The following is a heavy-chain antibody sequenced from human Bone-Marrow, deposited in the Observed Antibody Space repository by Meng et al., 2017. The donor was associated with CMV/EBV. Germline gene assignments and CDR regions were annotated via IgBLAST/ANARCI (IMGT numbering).Heavy chain of an antibody. CDR1: GFTFSSYG. CDR2: IWYDGSNK. D-gene: IGHD6-6*01. V-gene: IGHV3-33*06. J-gene: IGHJ6*02. Sequence: GESLKIPCAASGFTFSSYGMHWVRQAPGKGLEWVAVIWYDGSNKYYADSVKGRFTISRDNSKNTLYLQMNSLRAEDTAVYYCAKPYSSSSEDSYGMDVWGQGTTVTFSS. CDR3: AKPYSSSSEDSYGMDV.